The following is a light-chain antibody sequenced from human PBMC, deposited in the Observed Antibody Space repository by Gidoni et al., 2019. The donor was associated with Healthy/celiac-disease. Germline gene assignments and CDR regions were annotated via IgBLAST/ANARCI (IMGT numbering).Light chain of an antibody. V-gene: IGKV3-11*01. CDR1: QSVSSY. Sequence: EIVLTQSPATLSLSPGERATLSCRASQSVSSYLAWYQQKPGQAPRLLIYDASNRATAIPARVSGSGSGTDFTLTISSLEPEDFAVYYCQQRSNWPRFTFGPGTKVDIK. J-gene: IGKJ3*01. CDR2: DAS. CDR3: QQRSNWPRFT.